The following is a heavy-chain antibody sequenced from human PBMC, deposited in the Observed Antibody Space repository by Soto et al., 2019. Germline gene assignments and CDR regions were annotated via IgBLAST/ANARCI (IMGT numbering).Heavy chain of an antibody. V-gene: IGHV3-23*01. CDR2: LSGTGGTT. D-gene: IGHD6-25*01. CDR3: AKFIVGTGGSSGWPWFLDS. CDR1: GFAFSSYA. J-gene: IGHJ4*02. Sequence: EVQLLESGGNLVQPGGSLRLSCAASGFAFSSYAMTWVRQAPGKGLEWVSALSGTGGTTYSADSVRGRFTIARDNSKNTLYLQMNGLSPEDSVIYYCAKFIVGTGGSSGWPWFLDSWGQGTLVTVSS.